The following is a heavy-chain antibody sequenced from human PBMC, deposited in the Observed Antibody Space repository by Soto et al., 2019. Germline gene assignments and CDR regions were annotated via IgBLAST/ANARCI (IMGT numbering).Heavy chain of an antibody. Sequence: PGGSLRLSCAASGFTFSSYAMHWVRQAPGKGLEWVAVISYDGSNKYYADSVKGRFTISRDNAKSSLYLQMNSLRVEDTAVYYCARRSVAGPYSGLLFYYGLDVWGQGTTVTVSS. CDR2: ISYDGSNK. V-gene: IGHV3-30-3*01. CDR3: ARRSVAGPYSGLLFYYGLDV. J-gene: IGHJ6*02. CDR1: GFTFSSYA. D-gene: IGHD6-19*01.